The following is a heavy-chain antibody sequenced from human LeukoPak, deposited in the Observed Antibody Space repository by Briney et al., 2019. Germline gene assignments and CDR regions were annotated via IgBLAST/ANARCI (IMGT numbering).Heavy chain of an antibody. CDR2: INSGGSST. V-gene: IGHV3-74*01. CDR1: GFTFSSYW. J-gene: IGHJ3*02. Sequence: PGGSLRLSCAASGFTFSSYWMHWVRQAPGKGLVWVSRINSGGSSTRYADSVEGRFTISRDNAKNTLYLQMNSLRAEDTAVYYCARTSRSSAFDIWGQGTIVTVSS. CDR3: ARTSRSSAFDI.